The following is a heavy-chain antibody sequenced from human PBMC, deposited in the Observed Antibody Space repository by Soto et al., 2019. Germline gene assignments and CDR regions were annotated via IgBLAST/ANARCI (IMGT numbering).Heavy chain of an antibody. CDR2: IYSSGST. J-gene: IGHJ4*02. Sequence: DTLSLTCTVSGGSISNYYWTWIRQPAGKGLEWIGRIYSSGSTNYNSSLKSRVTMSVDTSKNQFSLKLTSVTAADTAVYYCARQTTYSSSWYDYWGQGTLVTVSS. D-gene: IGHD6-13*01. CDR1: GGSISNYY. V-gene: IGHV4-4*07. CDR3: ARQTTYSSSWYDY.